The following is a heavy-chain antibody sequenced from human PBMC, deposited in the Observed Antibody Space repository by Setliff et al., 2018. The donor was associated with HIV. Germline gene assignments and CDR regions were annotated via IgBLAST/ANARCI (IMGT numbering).Heavy chain of an antibody. V-gene: IGHV4-61*09. J-gene: IGHJ4*02. CDR2: IYTSGGT. D-gene: IGHD3-16*02. CDR1: GGSISSGSYC. Sequence: TLSLTCTVSGGSISSGSYCWTWIRQPAGRGLEWIGHIYTSGGTNYNPSLKSRVTISADTPKNQFSLTLTSVTAADTAVYYCARDDYVWGSYRRFDYWGQGALVTVSS. CDR3: ARDDYVWGSYRRFDY.